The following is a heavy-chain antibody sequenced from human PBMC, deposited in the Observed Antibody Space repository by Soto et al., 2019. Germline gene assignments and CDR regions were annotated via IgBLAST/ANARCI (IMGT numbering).Heavy chain of an antibody. V-gene: IGHV4-59*08. CDR1: GGSISSYY. D-gene: IGHD3-16*02. J-gene: IGHJ4*02. Sequence: QVQLQESGPGLVKPSETLSLTCTVSGGSISSYYWSWIRQPPGKGLEWIGYIYYSGSTNYNPSLTSRVTISVDTSKNQCSLKLSSVTAADTAVYYCARHQDYDYIWGSYRSPGGYFDYWGQGTLVTVSS. CDR3: ARHQDYDYIWGSYRSPGGYFDY. CDR2: IYYSGST.